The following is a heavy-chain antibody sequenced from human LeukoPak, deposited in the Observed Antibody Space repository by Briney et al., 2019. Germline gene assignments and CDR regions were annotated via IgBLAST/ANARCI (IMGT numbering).Heavy chain of an antibody. CDR3: ARLLDNDISGDPDTFDV. CDR1: GDSLSGHY. CDR2: VSYTWRT. Sequence: KPLETLSLTCTVSGDSLSGHYWSWIRQPPGKRLERDGFVSYTWRTKYNPSLQSRVTISIDTSKSQFSLKLTSVTSADTAVYSCARLLDNDISGDPDTFDVWGQGTTVIVSS. D-gene: IGHD3-22*01. V-gene: IGHV4-59*11. J-gene: IGHJ3*01.